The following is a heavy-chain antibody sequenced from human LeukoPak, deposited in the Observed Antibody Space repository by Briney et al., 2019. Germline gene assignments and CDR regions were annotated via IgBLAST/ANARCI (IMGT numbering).Heavy chain of an antibody. Sequence: GGSLRLSCAGSGFSFSNYEMNWVRQAPGKGLEWVSYISSSGSTTYYADSVKGRFTISGDNAKNSLFLQMNSLRAEDTAVYYCARTSGLFWGQGTLVTVSS. V-gene: IGHV3-48*03. CDR2: ISSSGSTT. CDR1: GFSFSNYE. D-gene: IGHD3-10*01. CDR3: ARTSGLF. J-gene: IGHJ4*02.